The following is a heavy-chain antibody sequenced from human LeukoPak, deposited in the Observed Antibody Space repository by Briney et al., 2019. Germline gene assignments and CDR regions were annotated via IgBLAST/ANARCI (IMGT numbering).Heavy chain of an antibody. Sequence: AASVKVSCKASGGTLGSYTFSWVRQAPGQRLEWMGGIIPIYPTTDYAQRFQGRVTISADESKGTVSLELSNLRSEDTAVYYCARASFPFLEWTTSIPFDVWGQGTVVIVSS. J-gene: IGHJ3*01. V-gene: IGHV1-69*01. CDR2: IIPIYPTT. D-gene: IGHD3-3*01. CDR3: ARASFPFLEWTTSIPFDV. CDR1: GGTLGSYT.